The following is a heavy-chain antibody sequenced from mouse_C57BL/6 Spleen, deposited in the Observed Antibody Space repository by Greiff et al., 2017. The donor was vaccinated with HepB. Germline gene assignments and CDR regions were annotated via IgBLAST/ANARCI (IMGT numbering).Heavy chain of an antibody. V-gene: IGHV3-6*01. Sequence: VQLKESGPGLVKPSQSLSLTCSVTGYSITSGYYWNWIRQFPGNKLEWMGYISYDGSNNYNPSLKNRISITRDTSKNQFFLKLNSVTTEDTATYYCARGGIDGYYFDYWGQGTTLTVSS. CDR3: ARGGIDGYYFDY. CDR2: ISYDGSN. J-gene: IGHJ2*01. D-gene: IGHD2-3*01. CDR1: GYSITSGYY.